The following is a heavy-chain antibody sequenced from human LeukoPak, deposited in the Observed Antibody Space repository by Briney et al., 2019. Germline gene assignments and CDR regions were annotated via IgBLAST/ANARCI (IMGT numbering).Heavy chain of an antibody. J-gene: IGHJ4*02. D-gene: IGHD5-18*01. V-gene: IGHV4-30-4*01. CDR3: ARDKGYNYGPIDS. CDR1: GASISSGDFY. Sequence: SETLSLTCTVSGASISSGDFYWSWIRQPPRKGLEWIGCISNTGYTYYNSSLKSRITISLDTSKNQFSLTLNSVAAADTAVYYCARDKGYNYGPIDSWGQGTLVTVSS. CDR2: ISNTGYT.